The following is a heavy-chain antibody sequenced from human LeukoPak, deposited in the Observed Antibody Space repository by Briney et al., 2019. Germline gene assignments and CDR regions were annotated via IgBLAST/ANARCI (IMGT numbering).Heavy chain of an antibody. CDR1: GSTFSSYA. CDR3: VRGWDGSY. Sequence: PGGSLRLSCEASGSTFSSYAMTWVRQAPGKGLEWVSSIGSDGKTHYSESVKGRFAISGDNWKRILFLQLNSLRAEDTAVYYCVRGWDGSYWGQGTLVTVSS. CDR2: IGSDGKT. J-gene: IGHJ4*02. V-gene: IGHV3-23*01. D-gene: IGHD3-10*01.